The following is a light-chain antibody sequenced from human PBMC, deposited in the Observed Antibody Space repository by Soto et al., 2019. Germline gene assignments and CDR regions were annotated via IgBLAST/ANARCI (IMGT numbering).Light chain of an antibody. J-gene: IGKJ1*01. CDR3: IQALQTPRT. CDR1: QSLLHSNGYNY. V-gene: IGKV2-28*01. Sequence: DIVMTQSPLSLPVTPGEPASISCRSSQSLLHSNGYNYLDWHLQKPGQSPQLLIYLGSNRASGVPDRFSGSGSGTDFTLKISRVEAEDVGVYYCIQALQTPRTFGQGTKVEIK. CDR2: LGS.